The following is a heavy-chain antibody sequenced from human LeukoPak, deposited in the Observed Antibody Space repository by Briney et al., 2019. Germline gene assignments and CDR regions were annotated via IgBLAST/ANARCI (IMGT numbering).Heavy chain of an antibody. V-gene: IGHV1-8*02. Sequence: ASVMVSCKASGYTFTAYYVHWVRQAPGQGLEWMGWMNPNSGNTGYAQKFQGRVTMTRNASISTAYMELSSLRSEDTAVYYCARAEGSSWSLYYYYYYMDVWGKGTTVTISS. CDR1: GYTFTAYY. J-gene: IGHJ6*03. D-gene: IGHD6-13*01. CDR2: MNPNSGNT. CDR3: ARAEGSSWSLYYYYYYMDV.